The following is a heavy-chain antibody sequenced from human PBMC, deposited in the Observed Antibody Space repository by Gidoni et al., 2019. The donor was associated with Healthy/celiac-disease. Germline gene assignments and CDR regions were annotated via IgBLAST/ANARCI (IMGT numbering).Heavy chain of an antibody. CDR3: TTDQGGVLRYLTVWFDP. Sequence: EVQLVESGGGLLKPGGSLSLSCAASGFTFRNAWLSWVRQAPGKGLEWVGRNKSNTDGGKTDYAAPVKGRFTISRDDSKNTLYLQMNSLKTEDTAVYYCTTDQGGVLRYLTVWFDPWGQGTLVTVSS. CDR2: NKSNTDGGKT. V-gene: IGHV3-15*01. J-gene: IGHJ5*02. D-gene: IGHD3-9*01. CDR1: GFTFRNAW.